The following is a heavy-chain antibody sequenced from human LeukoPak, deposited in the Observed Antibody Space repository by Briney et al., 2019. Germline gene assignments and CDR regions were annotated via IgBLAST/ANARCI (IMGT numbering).Heavy chain of an antibody. D-gene: IGHD1-26*01. CDR3: AKNGQSGFSFDP. J-gene: IGHJ5*02. CDR2: GGESGGT. V-gene: IGHV4-34*01. Sequence: SETLSLTCAVYGGSLNGHYWSWIRQPPGKGLEWIGEGGESGGTKYNPSLKGRVAISADASKNQFSLRLTSVTAADTAEYYCAKNGQSGFSFDPWGQGTLVTVSS. CDR1: GGSLNGHY.